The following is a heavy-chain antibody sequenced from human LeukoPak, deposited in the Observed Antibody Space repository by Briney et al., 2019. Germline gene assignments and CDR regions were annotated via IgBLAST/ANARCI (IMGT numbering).Heavy chain of an antibody. CDR2: IGTAGDT. CDR1: GFTFSSYD. Sequence: GGSLRLSCAASGFTFSSYDMHWVRQATGKGLEWVSAIGTAGDTYYPGSVKGRFTISRENAKNSLYLQMYSLRAGDTAVYYCARGFADGSGSYPDAFDIGGQGTMLTVSS. CDR3: ARGFADGSGSYPDAFDI. D-gene: IGHD3-10*01. V-gene: IGHV3-13*01. J-gene: IGHJ3*02.